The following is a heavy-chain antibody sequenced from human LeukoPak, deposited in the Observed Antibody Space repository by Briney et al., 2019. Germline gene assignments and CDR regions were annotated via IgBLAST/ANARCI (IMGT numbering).Heavy chain of an antibody. CDR1: GFTFSSYA. J-gene: IGHJ4*02. CDR2: ISGSGGST. CDR3: AKDSCDVGFFRGRWPPYDY. V-gene: IGHV3-23*01. Sequence: GGSLRLSCAASGFTFSSYAMSWVRQAPGKGLEWVSAISGSGGSTYYADSVKGRFTISRDNSKNTLYLQMDSLRAEDTAVYYCAKDSCDVGFFRGRWPPYDYWGQGTLVTVSS. D-gene: IGHD3-3*01.